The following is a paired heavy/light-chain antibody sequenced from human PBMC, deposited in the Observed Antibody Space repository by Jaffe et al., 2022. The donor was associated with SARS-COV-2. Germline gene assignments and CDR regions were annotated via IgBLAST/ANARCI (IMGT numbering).Light chain of an antibody. Sequence: QAVLTQPSSLSASPGASASLTCTLRSGINVGTYGIFWYQQKPGSPPQFLLKYRSDSDKQQGSGVPSRFSGSKDASANAGILLISGLQSEDEADYYCMIWHRSAWVFGGGTKLTVL. J-gene: IGLJ3*02. CDR2: YRSDSDK. CDR1: SGINVGTYG. V-gene: IGLV5-45*02. CDR3: MIWHRSAWV.
Heavy chain of an antibody. CDR2: ISATTTTI. V-gene: IGHV3-48*02. CDR3: ARDLDCSGTTCYTGPFDR. J-gene: IGHJ4*02. D-gene: IGHD2-2*02. CDR1: GFTFSSYS. Sequence: EVQLVESGGGLVQPGGSLRLSCAASGFTFSSYSMNWVRQAPGKGLEWVSYISATTTTIYYADSVKGRFTISRDNAKNSLYLQMNSLRDEDTAVYYCARDLDCSGTTCYTGPFDRWGQGTLVTVSS.